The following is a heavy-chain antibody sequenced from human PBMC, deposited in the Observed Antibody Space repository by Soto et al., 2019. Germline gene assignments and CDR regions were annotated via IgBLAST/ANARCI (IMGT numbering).Heavy chain of an antibody. J-gene: IGHJ2*01. CDR2: ISYDGSNK. Sequence: QVQLVESGGGVVQPGRSLRLSCAASGFTFSSYAMHWVRQAPGKGLEWVAVISYDGSNKYYADSVKGRFTISRDNSKNTLYLQMNSLRAEDTAVYYCARAPYGDTEYWYFDLWGRGTLVTVSS. CDR1: GFTFSSYA. CDR3: ARAPYGDTEYWYFDL. V-gene: IGHV3-30-3*01. D-gene: IGHD4-17*01.